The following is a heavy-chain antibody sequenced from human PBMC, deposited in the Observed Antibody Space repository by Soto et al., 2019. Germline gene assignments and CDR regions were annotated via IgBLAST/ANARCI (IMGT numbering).Heavy chain of an antibody. Sequence: PSETLSLTCTVSGGSISSHYWTWIRQPPGKGLEWIGYIYYSGSTKYNPSLKSRVTISVDTSKNQFSLKLSSVTAADTAVYYCTRHVRYDSSGYAVDWGQGTLVTVSS. CDR2: IYYSGST. D-gene: IGHD3-22*01. V-gene: IGHV4-59*11. J-gene: IGHJ4*02. CDR1: GGSISSHY. CDR3: TRHVRYDSSGYAVD.